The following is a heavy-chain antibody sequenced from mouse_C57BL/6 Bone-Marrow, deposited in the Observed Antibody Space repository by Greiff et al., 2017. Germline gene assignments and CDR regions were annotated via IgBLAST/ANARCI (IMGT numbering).Heavy chain of an antibody. D-gene: IGHD2-4*01. CDR2: IEPSDSYT. J-gene: IGHJ3*01. CDR3: ARGLRRGGFAY. V-gene: IGHV1-59*01. CDR1: GYTFTSYW. Sequence: QVQLQQPGAELVRPGTSVKLSCKASGYTFTSYWMHWVKQRPGEGLEWIGVIEPSDSYTNYNQKFKGKATLTVYTSSSTAYMQLSSLTSDDSAVDYCARGLRRGGFAYWGQGNLVTVSA.